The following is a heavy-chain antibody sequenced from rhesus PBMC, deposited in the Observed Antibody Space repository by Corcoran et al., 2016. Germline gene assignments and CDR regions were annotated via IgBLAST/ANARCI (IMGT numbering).Heavy chain of an antibody. CDR2: ISGSSSTT. J-gene: IGHJ4*01. D-gene: IGHD1-32*01. Sequence: EVQLLESGGGLVQPGGSLRLSCVASGFTFSDHYMDWVPQAPGKGLEWVSSISGSSSTTLYPDSVKGRFPISRDNAKNTVYLQMNSLRAEDTAVYYWARGNGAAFDYWGQGVLVTVSS. CDR3: ARGNGAAFDY. V-gene: IGHV3-110*01. CDR1: GFTFSDHY.